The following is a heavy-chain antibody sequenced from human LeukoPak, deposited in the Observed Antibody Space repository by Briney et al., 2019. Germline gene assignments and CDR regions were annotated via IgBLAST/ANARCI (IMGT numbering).Heavy chain of an antibody. J-gene: IGHJ4*02. CDR1: GGSISSGDYY. V-gene: IGHV4-30-4*01. CDR2: IYYSGST. Sequence: PSETLSLTCTVSGGSISSGDYYWSWIRQPPGKGLEWIGYIYYSGSTYYNPSLKSRVTISVDTSENQFSLKLSSVTAADTAVYYCARVTPVSTNFDYWGQGTLVTVSS. D-gene: IGHD2-15*01. CDR3: ARVTPVSTNFDY.